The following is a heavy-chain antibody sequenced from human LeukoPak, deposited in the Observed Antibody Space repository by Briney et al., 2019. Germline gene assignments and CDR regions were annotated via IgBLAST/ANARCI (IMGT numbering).Heavy chain of an antibody. CDR1: GYTFTGYY. Sequence: GASVKVSCKASGYTFTGYYMHWVRQAPGQGREGMGWINPNSGGPNYAQKFQGRVTMTRDTSISTAYMQLSRLRSDDTAVYYCARVMIGGYSYGYLGYWGQGTLVSVSS. J-gene: IGHJ4*02. D-gene: IGHD5-18*01. CDR2: INPNSGGP. CDR3: ARVMIGGYSYGYLGY. V-gene: IGHV1-2*02.